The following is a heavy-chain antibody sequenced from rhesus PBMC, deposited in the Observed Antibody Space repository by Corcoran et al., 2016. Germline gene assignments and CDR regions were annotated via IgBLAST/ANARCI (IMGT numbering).Heavy chain of an antibody. D-gene: IGHD4-23*01. CDR1: GFTFSSYA. CDR3: ARGTVTTSGFEY. J-gene: IGHJ4*01. CDR2: IGPGGDT. Sequence: EVQLVESGGGLVQPGGSLRLSCAASGFTFSSYAMQWVHQAPGKGLAWVSAIGPGGDTYYADAVKGRFTISRDNAKNSLYLQMNSLRAEDTAVYYCARGTVTTSGFEYWGQGVLVTVSS. V-gene: IGHV3-72*01.